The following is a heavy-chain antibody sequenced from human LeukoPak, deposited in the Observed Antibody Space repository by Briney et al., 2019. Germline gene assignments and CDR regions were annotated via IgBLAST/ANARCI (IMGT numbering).Heavy chain of an antibody. D-gene: IGHD2-2*01. Sequence: PSETLSLTCTVSGGSINNYYXXXXXXPXGXXXXXIGYIYYSGSTNYNPSLKSRVXXSLDTSNNQFSLNLSSVTAADTAVYYCARATLSTRTAFDIWGQGTMVTVSP. CDR2: IYYSGST. CDR1: GGSINNYY. V-gene: IGHV4-59*01. J-gene: IGHJ3*02. CDR3: ARATLSTRTAFDI.